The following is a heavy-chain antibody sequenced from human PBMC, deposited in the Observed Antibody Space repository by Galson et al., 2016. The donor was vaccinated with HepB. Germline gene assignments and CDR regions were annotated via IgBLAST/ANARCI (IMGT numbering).Heavy chain of an antibody. J-gene: IGHJ4*02. CDR2: VSNDGTRK. D-gene: IGHD1-26*01. Sequence: SLRLSCAASGFTFSRYGIHWVRQAPGKGLEWLAVVSNDGTRKYHADSVKGRLTISRDNSKNTVYVQMNGLKTEDTALYYCAKDDTGSCYYWGQGTPVTVSP. CDR3: AKDDTGSCYY. CDR1: GFTFSRYG. V-gene: IGHV3-30*18.